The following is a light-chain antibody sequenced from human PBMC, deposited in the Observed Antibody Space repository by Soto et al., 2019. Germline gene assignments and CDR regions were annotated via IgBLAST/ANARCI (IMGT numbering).Light chain of an antibody. CDR1: QSVSSN. V-gene: IGKV3-15*01. Sequence: EIVMTQSPATVSVSPGERATLSCRASQSVSSNLAWYQQKPGQAPRLLIYVASTRATGIPDRFSGSGSGTEFTLTISSLQSEDFAVYYCQHYNNWPTFGQGTKLEIK. CDR3: QHYNNWPT. J-gene: IGKJ2*01. CDR2: VAS.